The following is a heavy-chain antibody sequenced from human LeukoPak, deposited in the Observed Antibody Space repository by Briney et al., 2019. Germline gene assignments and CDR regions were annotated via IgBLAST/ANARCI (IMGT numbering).Heavy chain of an antibody. CDR3: AKGLHSSPSYGVDY. V-gene: IGHV3-23*01. J-gene: IGHJ4*02. CDR1: GFTFSNYA. CDR2: ISGSGGTT. Sequence: QSGGSLRLSCIASGFTFSNYAMTWVRQAPGKGLEWVSSISGSGGTTYYADSVKGRFTISRDNSKNTLYLQRSSLRVEDTAVYYCAKGLHSSPSYGVDYWGQGTLVTVSS. D-gene: IGHD6-13*01.